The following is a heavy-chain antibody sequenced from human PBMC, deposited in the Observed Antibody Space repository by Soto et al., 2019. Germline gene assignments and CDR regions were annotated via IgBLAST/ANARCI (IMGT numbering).Heavy chain of an antibody. CDR2: ISPYNGYT. Sequence: ASVKVSCKGSVYTFSTYGFSWVRQAPGQGLEWVGRISPYNGYTDYAQKFQGRVTMTTETSTSTGYMELRSLTSDDTAVYYCATFTSSSSIGYWGPGTLVTVSS. CDR3: ATFTSSSSIGY. CDR1: VYTFSTYG. V-gene: IGHV1-18*04. D-gene: IGHD6-6*01. J-gene: IGHJ4*02.